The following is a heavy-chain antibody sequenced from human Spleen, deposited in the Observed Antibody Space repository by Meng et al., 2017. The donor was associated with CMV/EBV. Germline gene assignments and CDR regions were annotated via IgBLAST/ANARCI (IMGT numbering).Heavy chain of an antibody. CDR2: ISTSSFTI. J-gene: IGHJ3*02. CDR3: ARDGIAGEDAFDI. V-gene: IGHV3-48*04. Sequence: GESLKISCAASGFTFSNYGMTWVRQAPGKGLEWVSYISTSSFTIYSADSVRGRFTISRDNAKNSLYLQMNSLRAEDTAVYFCARDGIAGEDAFDIWGQGTMVTVSS. D-gene: IGHD6-13*01. CDR1: GFTFSNYG.